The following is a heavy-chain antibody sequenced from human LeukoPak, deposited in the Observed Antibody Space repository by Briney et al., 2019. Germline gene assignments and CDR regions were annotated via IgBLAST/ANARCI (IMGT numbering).Heavy chain of an antibody. CDR2: TYYSGST. CDR3: ARTAHYDSSVDY. V-gene: IGHV4-31*03. D-gene: IGHD3-22*01. J-gene: IGHJ4*02. CDR1: GGSISSGGYC. Sequence: PSETLSLTCTVSGGSISSGGYCWSWIRQHPGKGLEWIGYTYYSGSTYYNPSLKSRVTISVDTSKNQFSLKLSSVTAADTAVYYCARTAHYDSSVDYWGQGTLVTVSS.